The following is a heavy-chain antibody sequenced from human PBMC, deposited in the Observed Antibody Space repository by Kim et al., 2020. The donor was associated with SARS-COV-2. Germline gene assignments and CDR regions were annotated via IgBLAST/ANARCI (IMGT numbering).Heavy chain of an antibody. V-gene: IGHV1-3*01. CDR2: INAGNGNT. Sequence: ASVKVSCKASGYTFTSYAMHWVRQAPGQRLEWMGWINAGNGNTKYSQKFQGRVTITRDTSASTAYMELSSLRSEDTAVYYCARESTVVLYYFDYWGQGTLVTVSS. CDR3: ARESTVVLYYFDY. J-gene: IGHJ4*02. CDR1: GYTFTSYA. D-gene: IGHD4-17*01.